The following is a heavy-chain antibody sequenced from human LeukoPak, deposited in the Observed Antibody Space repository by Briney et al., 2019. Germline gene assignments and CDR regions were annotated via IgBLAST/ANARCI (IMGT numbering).Heavy chain of an antibody. CDR3: AKVISGNYYDSSGYYSD. CDR2: ISWNSGSV. D-gene: IGHD3-22*01. J-gene: IGHJ4*02. CDR1: GFIFNNYA. Sequence: TGGSLRLSCAGSGFIFNNYAMHWVRQPPGKGLEWVSGISWNSGSVDYADSVKGRFTISRDNAKNSLYLQMNSLRAEDTALYYCAKVISGNYYDSSGYYSDWGQGTLVTVSS. V-gene: IGHV3-9*01.